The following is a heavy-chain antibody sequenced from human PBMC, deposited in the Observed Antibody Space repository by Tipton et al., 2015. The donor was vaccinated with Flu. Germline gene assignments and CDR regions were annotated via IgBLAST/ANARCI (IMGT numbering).Heavy chain of an antibody. V-gene: IGHV3-48*03. D-gene: IGHD7-27*01. CDR3: ASLTGYDY. J-gene: IGHJ4*02. CDR1: GFTFSSYE. CDR2: ISSRGSTI. Sequence: SLRLSCAASGFTFSSYEMNWVRLAPGKGPEWLSYISSRGSTISYADSVKGRFTISRDNAKKSLYLQMSSLRAEDTAVYYCASLTGYDYWGQCTLVTVSS.